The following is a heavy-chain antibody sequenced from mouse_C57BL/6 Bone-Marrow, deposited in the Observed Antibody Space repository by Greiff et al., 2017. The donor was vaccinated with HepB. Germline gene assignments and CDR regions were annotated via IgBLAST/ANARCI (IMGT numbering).Heavy chain of an antibody. V-gene: IGHV1-81*01. J-gene: IGHJ3*01. Sequence: VKLMESGAELARPGASVKLSCKASGYTFTSYGISWVKQRTGQGLEWIGEIYPRSGNTYYNEKFKGKATLTADKSSSTAYMELRSLTSEDSAVYFCARRHYGSSWFAYWGQGTLVTVSA. CDR2: IYPRSGNT. CDR3: ARRHYGSSWFAY. D-gene: IGHD1-1*01. CDR1: GYTFTSYG.